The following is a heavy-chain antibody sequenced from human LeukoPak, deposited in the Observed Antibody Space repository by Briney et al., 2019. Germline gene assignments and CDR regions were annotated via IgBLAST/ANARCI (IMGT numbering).Heavy chain of an antibody. V-gene: IGHV4-61*01. D-gene: IGHD5-24*01. Sequence: SETLSLTCAVSGYSIGSGYYWGWIRQPPGKGLEWIGYIYYSGSTNYNPSLKSRVTISVDTSKNQFSLKLSSVTAADTAVYYCARQMATILRTTNWYFDLWGRGTLVTVSS. CDR2: IYYSGST. CDR1: GYSIGSGYY. CDR3: ARQMATILRTTNWYFDL. J-gene: IGHJ2*01.